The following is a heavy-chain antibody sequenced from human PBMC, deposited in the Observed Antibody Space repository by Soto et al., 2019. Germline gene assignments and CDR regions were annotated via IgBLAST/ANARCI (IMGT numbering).Heavy chain of an antibody. CDR1: GGSFSGYY. V-gene: IGHV4-34*01. Sequence: SETLSLTCAVYGGSFSGYYWSWIRQPPGKGLEWIGEINHSGSTNYNPSLKSRVTISVDTSKNQFSLKLSSVTAADTAVYYCARMSGQQLYPRRPFDYWGQGTLVTVSS. J-gene: IGHJ4*02. D-gene: IGHD6-13*01. CDR2: INHSGST. CDR3: ARMSGQQLYPRRPFDY.